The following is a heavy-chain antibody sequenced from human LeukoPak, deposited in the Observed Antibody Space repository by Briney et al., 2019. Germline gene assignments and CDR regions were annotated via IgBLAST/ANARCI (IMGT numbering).Heavy chain of an antibody. CDR3: ARDYPRTGADY. CDR2: IYYSGST. D-gene: IGHD1-14*01. CDR1: GGSISSSSYY. V-gene: IGHV4-39*07. Sequence: SETLSLTCTVSGGSISSSSYYWGWIRQPPGKGLEWIGSIYYSGSTYYNPSLKSRVTISVDTSKNQFSLKLSSVTAADTAVYYCARDYPRTGADYWGQGTLVTVSS. J-gene: IGHJ4*02.